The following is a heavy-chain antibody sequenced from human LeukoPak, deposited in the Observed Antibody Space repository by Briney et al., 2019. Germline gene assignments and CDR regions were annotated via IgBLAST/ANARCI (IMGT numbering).Heavy chain of an antibody. D-gene: IGHD3-16*01. CDR2: IRGSGGTT. V-gene: IGHV3-23*01. CDR3: AKTLWGGFDY. Sequence: GGSLRLSCAASGFTFSNYAMTWVRQAPGKGLECVSDIRGSGGTTYYADSVKGRFTISRDNSKNTLYLQMNSLTAEDTAVYYCAKTLWGGFDYWGQGILVTVSS. J-gene: IGHJ4*02. CDR1: GFTFSNYA.